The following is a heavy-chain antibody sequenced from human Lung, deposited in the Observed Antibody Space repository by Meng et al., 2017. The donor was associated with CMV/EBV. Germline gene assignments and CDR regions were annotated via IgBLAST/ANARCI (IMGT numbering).Heavy chain of an antibody. CDR2: IYFSGNT. Sequence: LQESGPGQWQPAGTLSLTCRVSGGSSSSSSYYWGWIPQSPGKGLEWIGSIYFSGNTYYNPSLNSRVTMSVGTAQNKFSLPLRSVTAADTAVYYCVTETGYNYDNWGQGALVTVSS. V-gene: IGHV4-39*07. CDR3: VTETGYNYDN. D-gene: IGHD5-24*01. J-gene: IGHJ4*02. CDR1: GGSSSSSSYY.